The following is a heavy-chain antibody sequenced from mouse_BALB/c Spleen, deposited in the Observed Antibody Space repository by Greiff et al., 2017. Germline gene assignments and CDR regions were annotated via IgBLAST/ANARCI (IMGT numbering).Heavy chain of an antibody. CDR1: GFTFSSYT. J-gene: IGHJ3*01. CDR2: ISSGGSYT. CDR3: TRSDYGSSPAWFAY. Sequence: EVQLVESGGGLVKPGGSLKLSCAASGFTFSSYTMSWVRQTPEKRLEWVATISSGGSYTYYPDSVKGRFTISRDNAKNTLYLQMSSLKSEDTAMYYCTRSDYGSSPAWFAYWGQGTLVTVSA. V-gene: IGHV5-6-4*01. D-gene: IGHD1-1*01.